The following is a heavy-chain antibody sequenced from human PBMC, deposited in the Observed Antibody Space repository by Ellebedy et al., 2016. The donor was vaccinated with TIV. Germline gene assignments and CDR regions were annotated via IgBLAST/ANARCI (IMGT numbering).Heavy chain of an antibody. Sequence: ASVKVSCKASGGTFSSFSINWVRQAPGQGLEWMGGVIPIFGATKFAQKFQDRVTFTADTPTSTAYMELSGLRSEDTAVYYCVKVGRTYSYDLYYFDYWGLGTLVTVSS. CDR3: VKVGRTYSYDLYYFDY. D-gene: IGHD5-18*01. J-gene: IGHJ4*02. CDR1: GGTFSSFS. CDR2: VIPIFGAT. V-gene: IGHV1-69*06.